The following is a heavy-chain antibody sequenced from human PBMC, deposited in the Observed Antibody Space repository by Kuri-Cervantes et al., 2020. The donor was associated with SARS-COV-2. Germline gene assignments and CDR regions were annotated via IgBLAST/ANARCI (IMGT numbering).Heavy chain of an antibody. CDR3: ARDRLGSDV. CDR1: GGSITTNN. D-gene: IGHD6-25*01. Sequence: SETLSLICTVSGGSITTNNWNWIRQPPGKGLEWIGYIYYRGSTNYNPSLKSRVTISVDTSKNQFSLKLSSVTAADTAVYYCARDRLGSDVWGKGTTVTVSS. CDR2: IYYRGST. V-gene: IGHV4-59*01. J-gene: IGHJ6*04.